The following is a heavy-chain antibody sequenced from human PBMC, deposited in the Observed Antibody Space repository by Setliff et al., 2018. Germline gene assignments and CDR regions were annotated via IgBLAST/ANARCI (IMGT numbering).Heavy chain of an antibody. CDR1: GGTFSSYG. J-gene: IGHJ4*02. Sequence: SVKVSCKASGGTFSSYGISWVRQAPGQGLEWMGGIIPMYGTANYAQKFQGRVTLTTDDSTSTAYMELSSLRSEDTAVYYCATDYNYGLDYWGQGTQVTVSS. V-gene: IGHV1-69*05. CDR2: IIPMYGTA. CDR3: ATDYNYGLDY. D-gene: IGHD5-18*01.